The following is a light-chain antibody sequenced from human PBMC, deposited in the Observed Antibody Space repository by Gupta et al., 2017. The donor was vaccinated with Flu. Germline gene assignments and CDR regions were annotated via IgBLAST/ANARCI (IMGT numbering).Light chain of an antibody. J-gene: IGKJ5*01. CDR1: QSVSSL. CDR2: AAS. Sequence: EIVLTQSPATLSLSPGERATLSCGASQSVSSLLAWYQQKPGQAPRLLIYAASNRATGIPARFSGSGSGTEFTLTISSREPEDFAVYYCQQRSNCPITFGQGTRMEIK. V-gene: IGKV3-11*01. CDR3: QQRSNCPIT.